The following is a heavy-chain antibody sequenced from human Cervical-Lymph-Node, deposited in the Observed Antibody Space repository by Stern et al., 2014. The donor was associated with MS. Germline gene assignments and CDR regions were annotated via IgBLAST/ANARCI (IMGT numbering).Heavy chain of an antibody. D-gene: IGHD4-23*01. CDR1: GFTFSSYS. V-gene: IGHV3-21*01. J-gene: IGHJ4*02. Sequence: EVQLVQSGGGLVKPGGSLRLSFAASGFTFSSYSMNWVRQAPGKGLEWVAYISSGGSYIYYADSLKGRFTISRDNAKNSLYLQMNSLRAEDTAVYYCARGRGGNYRYYFDYWGQGTLVTVSS. CDR3: ARGRGGNYRYYFDY. CDR2: ISSGGSYI.